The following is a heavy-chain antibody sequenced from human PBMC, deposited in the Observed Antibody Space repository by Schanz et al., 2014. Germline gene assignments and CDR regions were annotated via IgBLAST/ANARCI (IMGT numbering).Heavy chain of an antibody. CDR2: IRTKPNSYAT. Sequence: EVQLVESGGGLVQPGGSLTLSCAASGFTFSGSAIYWVRQASGRGLEWVGRIRTKPNSYATEYAASVKGRFTISRDDSKNTAYLHMNSLNTGDTAVYYCIRLGFSSGLDVWGQGTTVTVSS. CDR1: GFTFSGSA. J-gene: IGHJ6*02. CDR3: IRLGFSSGLDV. V-gene: IGHV3-73*01.